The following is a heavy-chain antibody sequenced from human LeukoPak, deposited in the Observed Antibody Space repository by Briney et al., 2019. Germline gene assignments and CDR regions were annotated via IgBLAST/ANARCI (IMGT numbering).Heavy chain of an antibody. J-gene: IGHJ4*02. D-gene: IGHD2-2*01. Sequence: GGSLRLSCAASGFTFSSYEMNWVRQAPGKGLEWVSYISSSGSTTYYADSVKGRFTISRDNSKNTLYLQMNSLRAEDTAVYYCAKFVRGYCSSTSCSYFDYWGQGTLVTVSS. CDR1: GFTFSSYE. CDR3: AKFVRGYCSSTSCSYFDY. CDR2: ISSSGSTT. V-gene: IGHV3-48*03.